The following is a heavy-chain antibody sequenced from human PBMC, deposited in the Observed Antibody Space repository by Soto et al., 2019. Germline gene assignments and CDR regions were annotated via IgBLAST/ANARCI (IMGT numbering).Heavy chain of an antibody. D-gene: IGHD3-3*01. CDR3: ARWESGFFAVAQLKGGYCYGMDV. J-gene: IGHJ6*02. Sequence: SETLSLTCAVSGGSISSSNWWSWVRQPPGKGLEWIGEIYHSGSTNYNPSLKSRVTISVDKSKNQFSLRLSSVTAADTAVYYCARWESGFFAVAQLKGGYCYGMDVWGQGTTVTVSS. CDR2: IYHSGST. V-gene: IGHV4-4*02. CDR1: GGSISSSNW.